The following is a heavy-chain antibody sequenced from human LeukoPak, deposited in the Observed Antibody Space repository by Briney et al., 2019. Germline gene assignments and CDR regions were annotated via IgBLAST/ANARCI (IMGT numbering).Heavy chain of an antibody. CDR3: AKSLIPEVEMATNGAFDI. CDR1: GFTFSSSA. D-gene: IGHD5-24*01. J-gene: IGHJ3*02. Sequence: PGGSLRLSCAASGFTFSSSAMNWVRQAPGKGLEWVSAISGSGGSTYYADSVKGRFTISRDNSKNTLYLQMNSLRAEDTAVYYCAKSLIPEVEMATNGAFDIWGQGTMVTVSS. CDR2: ISGSGGST. V-gene: IGHV3-23*01.